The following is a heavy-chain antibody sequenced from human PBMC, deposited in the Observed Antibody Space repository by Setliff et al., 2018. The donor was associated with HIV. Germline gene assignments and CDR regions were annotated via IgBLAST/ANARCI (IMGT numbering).Heavy chain of an antibody. Sequence: GESLKISCAASGFTFSMFDVHWVRQPTGKGLEWVSTIGTTGDTYYPDSVRGRFTVSRENAKNSVYLQMNSLRNSDTAVYYCTRGGTDDLTDAFDLWGQGTTVTVSS. CDR1: GFTFSMFD. J-gene: IGHJ3*01. D-gene: IGHD1-1*01. CDR2: IGTTGDT. CDR3: TRGGTDDLTDAFDL. V-gene: IGHV3-13*01.